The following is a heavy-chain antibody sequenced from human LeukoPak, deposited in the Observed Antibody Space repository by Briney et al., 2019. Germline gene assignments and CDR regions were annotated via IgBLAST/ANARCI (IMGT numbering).Heavy chain of an antibody. CDR1: GGSISSYY. J-gene: IGHJ4*02. CDR3: ASSRYYYDSSGIHFDY. Sequence: PSETLSLTCTVSGGSISSYYWSWIRQPPGKGLEWIGYIYYSGSTNYNPSLKSRVTISVDTSKNQFSLKLSSVTAADTAVYYCASSRYYYDSSGIHFDYWGQGTLVTVSS. CDR2: IYYSGST. V-gene: IGHV4-59*13. D-gene: IGHD3-22*01.